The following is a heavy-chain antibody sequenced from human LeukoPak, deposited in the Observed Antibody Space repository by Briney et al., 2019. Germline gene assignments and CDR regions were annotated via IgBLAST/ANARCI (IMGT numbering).Heavy chain of an antibody. V-gene: IGHV3-21*01. CDR3: ARDRAAVRYYYMDV. CDR2: ISSSSSYI. Sequence: GGSLRLSCEASGFTFSSYSMNWVRQAPGKGLEWVSSISSSSSYIYYADSVKGRFTISRDNAKNSLYLQMNSLRAEDTAVYYCARDRAAVRYYYMDVWGKGTTVTVSS. CDR1: GFTFSSYS. J-gene: IGHJ6*03. D-gene: IGHD3-10*01.